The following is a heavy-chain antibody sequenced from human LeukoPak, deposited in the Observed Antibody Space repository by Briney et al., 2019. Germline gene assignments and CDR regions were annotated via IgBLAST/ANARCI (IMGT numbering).Heavy chain of an antibody. Sequence: PWGSLRLSCAASGFTVSSNYMSWVRQAPGKGLEWVSVIYSGGSTYYADSVKGRFTISRDNSKNTLYLQMNSLRADDTAVYYCARGFPGYCFDYWGQGTLVTVSS. J-gene: IGHJ4*02. CDR1: GFTVSSNY. CDR3: ARGFPGYCFDY. V-gene: IGHV3-53*01. CDR2: IYSGGST. D-gene: IGHD6-13*01.